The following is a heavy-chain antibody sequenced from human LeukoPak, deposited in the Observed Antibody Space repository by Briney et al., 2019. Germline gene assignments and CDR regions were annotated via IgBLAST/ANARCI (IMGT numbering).Heavy chain of an antibody. Sequence: PGGSLRLSCAASGVSFSNYIMNWVRQAPGKGLEWVASISATSAYIWYADSVRGRFTISRDNAKNSLYLQMNSLRAEDTAVYYCARDSSGTVGYWGQGTLVTVSS. CDR1: GVSFSNYI. J-gene: IGHJ4*02. CDR3: ARDSSGTVGY. CDR2: ISATSAYI. D-gene: IGHD3-22*01. V-gene: IGHV3-21*01.